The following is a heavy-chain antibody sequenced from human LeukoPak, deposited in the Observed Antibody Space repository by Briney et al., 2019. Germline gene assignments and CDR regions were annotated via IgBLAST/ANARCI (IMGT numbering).Heavy chain of an antibody. V-gene: IGHV3-11*04. J-gene: IGHJ3*02. CDR3: VREVCSGGRCYAAFDI. CDR2: ISGDGRAT. D-gene: IGHD2-15*01. Sequence: PGGSLRLSCAASGFTFSNAYMSWVRQAPGKGLEWVASISGDGRATYHADSVKGRFTISRDNAKRSLYLQMNSLRAEDTAVYYCVREVCSGGRCYAAFDIWGQGTMVTVSS. CDR1: GFTFSNAY.